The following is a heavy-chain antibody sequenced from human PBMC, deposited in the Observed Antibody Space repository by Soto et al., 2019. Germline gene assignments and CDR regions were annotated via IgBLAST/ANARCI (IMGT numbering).Heavy chain of an antibody. J-gene: IGHJ6*02. D-gene: IGHD2-21*01. CDR1: GGSFSGYY. CDR3: ARVAVVADGMDV. V-gene: IGHV4-34*01. CDR2: INHSGST. Sequence: QVQLQQWGAGLLKPSETLSLTCAVYGGSFSGYYWSWIRQPPGKGLEWIGEINHSGSTNYNPSLRGRVTISVDTSKNQFSLKLSSVTAADTAVYYCARVAVVADGMDVWGQGTTVTVSS.